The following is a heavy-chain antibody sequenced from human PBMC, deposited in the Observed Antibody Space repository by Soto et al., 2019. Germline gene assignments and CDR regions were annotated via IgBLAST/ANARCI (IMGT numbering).Heavy chain of an antibody. Sequence: QVQLVQSGAEVKKPGSSVKVSCKASGGTFSSYTISWVRQAPGQGLEWMGRIIPILGIANYAQKFQGRVTITADKSTNTAYMELSSLRSEDTAVYYCARGGYCSGGSCYSGDTFDHWGQGTLVTVSS. D-gene: IGHD2-15*01. V-gene: IGHV1-69*02. CDR3: ARGGYCSGGSCYSGDTFDH. J-gene: IGHJ4*02. CDR2: IIPILGIA. CDR1: GGTFSSYT.